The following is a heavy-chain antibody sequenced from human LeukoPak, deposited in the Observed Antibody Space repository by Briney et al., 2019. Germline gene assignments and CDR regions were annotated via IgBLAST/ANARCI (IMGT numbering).Heavy chain of an antibody. J-gene: IGHJ4*02. Sequence: GESLKISCKGSGYSFTTYWIAWVRQMPGKGLEWMGVIYPGDSDTRYSPSFQGQVTLSADKSISTAYLQWSSLKASDTAMYYCARHAKAYGSSCDYWGQGTLVTVSS. CDR2: IYPGDSDT. CDR3: ARHAKAYGSSCDY. V-gene: IGHV5-51*01. CDR1: GYSFTTYW. D-gene: IGHD6-13*01.